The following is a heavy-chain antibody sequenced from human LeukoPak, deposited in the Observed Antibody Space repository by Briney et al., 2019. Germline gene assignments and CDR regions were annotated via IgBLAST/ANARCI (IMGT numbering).Heavy chain of an antibody. D-gene: IGHD3-22*01. J-gene: IGHJ3*02. CDR2: ISSSGIYK. V-gene: IGHV3-21*01. Sequence: PGGSLRLSCAASGFTFSSYSMNWVRQAPGKGLEWVSSISSSGIYKYFADSVKGRFTISRDNAKNSLYLQMSSLRAEDTAMYYCARDHYYDSSGYYDSHDAFDIWGQGTMVTVSS. CDR1: GFTFSSYS. CDR3: ARDHYYDSSGYYDSHDAFDI.